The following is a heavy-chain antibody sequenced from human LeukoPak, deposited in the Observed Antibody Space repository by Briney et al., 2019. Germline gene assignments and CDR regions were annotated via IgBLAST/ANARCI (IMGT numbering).Heavy chain of an antibody. J-gene: IGHJ4*02. V-gene: IGHV3-23*01. Sequence: GGSLRLSCAASGFTFSSYAMTWVRQAPGKGLEWVSSISLSDSSTFYADSVKGRFTISRDNAKNTLYLQMNSLRVEDTAVYYCARGFDYYDSTGSGYWGQGTLVTVSS. CDR2: ISLSDSST. CDR1: GFTFSSYA. D-gene: IGHD3-22*01. CDR3: ARGFDYYDSTGSGY.